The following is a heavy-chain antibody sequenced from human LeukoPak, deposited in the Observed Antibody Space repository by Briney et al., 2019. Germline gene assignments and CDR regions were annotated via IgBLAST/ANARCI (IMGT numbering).Heavy chain of an antibody. V-gene: IGHV3-9*01. CDR1: GFTFSSYA. CDR3: AKDHHYGDYYFDY. J-gene: IGHJ4*02. Sequence: GGSLRLSCAASGFTFSSYAMHWVRQAPGKGLEWVSGISWNSGSIGYADSVKGRFTISRDNAKNSLYLQMNSLRAEDTALYYCAKDHHYGDYYFDYWGQGTLVTVSS. D-gene: IGHD4-17*01. CDR2: ISWNSGSI.